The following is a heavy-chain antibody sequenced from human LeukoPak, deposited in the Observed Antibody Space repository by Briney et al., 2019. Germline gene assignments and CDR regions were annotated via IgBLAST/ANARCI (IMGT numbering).Heavy chain of an antibody. CDR1: GGTFSSYA. D-gene: IGHD6-13*01. CDR3: AVRGYSSSWYPYFDY. V-gene: IGHV1-69*11. CDR2: IIPILGTA. Sequence: SVKVSCKASGGTFSSYAISWVRQAPGQGLEWMGRIIPILGTANYAQKFQGRVTITTDESTSTAYMELSSLRSEDTAVYYCAVRGYSSSWYPYFDYWGQGTLVTVSS. J-gene: IGHJ4*02.